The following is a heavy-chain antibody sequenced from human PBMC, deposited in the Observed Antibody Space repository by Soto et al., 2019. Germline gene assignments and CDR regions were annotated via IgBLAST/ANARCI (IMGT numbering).Heavy chain of an antibody. V-gene: IGHV4-59*01. CDR3: ARANDFWSGYPLHQLDS. CDR1: GDSSRGSY. CDR2: IYYSGSS. J-gene: IGHJ4*02. Sequence: SETLSLTCTVSGDSSRGSYLTWIRQPPGKGLEWIGYIYYSGSSKHNPSLKSRVTISLDTSKNQFSLNLSSVTAADTAVYYCARANDFWSGYPLHQLDSWGQGTLVTVSS. D-gene: IGHD3-3*01.